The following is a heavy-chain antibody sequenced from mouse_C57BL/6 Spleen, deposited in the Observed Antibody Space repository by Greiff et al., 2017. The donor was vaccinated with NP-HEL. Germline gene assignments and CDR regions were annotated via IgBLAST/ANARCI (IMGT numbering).Heavy chain of an antibody. J-gene: IGHJ2*01. CDR3: ARDYYGNYDFDY. CDR2: IYPGDGDT. V-gene: IGHV1-80*01. CDR1: GYAFSSYW. D-gene: IGHD2-1*01. Sequence: VQLQQSGAELVKPGASVKISCKASGYAFSSYWMNWVKQRPGKGLEWIGQIYPGDGDTNYNGKFKGKATLTADKSSSTAYMQLSSLTSEDSAVYFCARDYYGNYDFDYWGQSTTLTVSS.